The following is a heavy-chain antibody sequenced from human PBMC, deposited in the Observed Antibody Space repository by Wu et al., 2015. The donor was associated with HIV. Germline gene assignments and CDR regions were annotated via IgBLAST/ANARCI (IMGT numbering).Heavy chain of an antibody. V-gene: IGHV1-8*01. CDR1: GYTFPSYD. CDR3: ARSHKWLQLRYAGNFDY. D-gene: IGHD5-12*01. CDR2: MNPKNGGT. Sequence: QVQLVQSGAEVKKPGASVKVSCKASGYTFPSYDINWVRQATGQGLEWVGWMNPKNGGTDYARGFQGRLTMTRDMSSRTVYVELKRLTSEDTAMYFCARSHKWLQLRYAGNFDYWGQGT. J-gene: IGHJ4*02.